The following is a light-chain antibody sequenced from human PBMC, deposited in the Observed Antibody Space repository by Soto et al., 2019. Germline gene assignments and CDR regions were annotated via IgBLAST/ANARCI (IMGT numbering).Light chain of an antibody. J-gene: IGKJ4*01. Sequence: EIVLTQSPATLSLSAGERATLPCRASQSVTTSLAWFRQKPGQAPRLLIHDASNRATGVPARFSGSGSGTDFTLTISSLEPEDFAVYYCLQRSDGLTFGGGTKVEIK. V-gene: IGKV3-11*01. CDR2: DAS. CDR1: QSVTTS. CDR3: LQRSDGLT.